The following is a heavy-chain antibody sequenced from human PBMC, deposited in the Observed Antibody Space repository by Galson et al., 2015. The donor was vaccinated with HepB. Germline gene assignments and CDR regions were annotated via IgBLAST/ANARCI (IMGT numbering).Heavy chain of an antibody. CDR1: GFTFSSYA. D-gene: IGHD6-13*01. Sequence: SLRLSCAASGFTFSSYAMHWVRQAPGKGLEYVSAISSNGGSTYYADSVKGRFTISRDNSKNTLYLQMSSLRAEDTAVYYCVKDHLGSSWYHYYYYGMDVWGQGTTVTVSS. V-gene: IGHV3-64D*06. J-gene: IGHJ6*02. CDR2: ISSNGGST. CDR3: VKDHLGSSWYHYYYYGMDV.